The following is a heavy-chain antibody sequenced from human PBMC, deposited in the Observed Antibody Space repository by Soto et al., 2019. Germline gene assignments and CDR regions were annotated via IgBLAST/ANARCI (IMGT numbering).Heavy chain of an antibody. J-gene: IGHJ5*02. CDR2: IYWDEDK. V-gene: IGHV2-5*02. CDR1: GGSVSSYFW. D-gene: IGHD3-16*01. CDR3: ARSPTGDYDRFDSVWFDP. Sequence: TLSLTCTISGGSVSSYFWHWIRQPPGKALEWLALIYWDEDKRYSPSLRNRLTIAKDTSKNHVILTMTNMDPVDTATYYCARSPTGDYDRFDSVWFDPWGQGTLVTVSS.